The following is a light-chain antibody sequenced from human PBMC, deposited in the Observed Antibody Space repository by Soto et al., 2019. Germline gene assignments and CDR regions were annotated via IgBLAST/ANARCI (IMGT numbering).Light chain of an antibody. CDR2: AAS. CDR3: QQYNNWPPWT. J-gene: IGKJ1*01. V-gene: IGKV3-15*01. CDR1: QSVSSG. Sequence: EIVMTQSPATLSVSPGERATLSCRASQSVSSGLAWYQQKPGQAPRLLIYAASTRATGIPARFSGSGSGTEFTLTISSLLSEDFAVYYCQQYNNWPPWTFGQGTKVEIK.